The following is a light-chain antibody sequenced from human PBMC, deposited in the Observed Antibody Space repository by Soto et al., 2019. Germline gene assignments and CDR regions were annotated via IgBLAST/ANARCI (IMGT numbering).Light chain of an antibody. CDR2: DAS. V-gene: IGKV3-11*01. CDR1: QSVSSY. J-gene: IGKJ4*01. CDR3: QQRSNWPLT. Sequence: EIVLTQSPATLSLSPGERATLSCRASQSVSSYLAWYQQKPGQAPRLLIYDASSRATGVPARFSGSGSGTDFTRTISILEPEDFAVYCCQQRSNWPLTFGGGTKVEIK.